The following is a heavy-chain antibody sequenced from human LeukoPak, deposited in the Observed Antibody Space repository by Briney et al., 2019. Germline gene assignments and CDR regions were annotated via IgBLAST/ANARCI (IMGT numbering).Heavy chain of an antibody. CDR3: ARDRSWYGYYYDR. Sequence: ASVKVSCNASGYTFTGYYMHWVRQAPGQGLEWMGWINPNSGGTNYAQKFQGRVTMTRDTSISTAYMELSRLRSDDTAVYYCARDRSWYGYYYDRWGQGTLVTVSS. V-gene: IGHV1-2*02. CDR1: GYTFTGYY. D-gene: IGHD3-22*01. J-gene: IGHJ4*02. CDR2: INPNSGGT.